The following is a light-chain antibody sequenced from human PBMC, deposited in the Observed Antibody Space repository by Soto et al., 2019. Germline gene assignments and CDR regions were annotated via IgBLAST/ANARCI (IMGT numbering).Light chain of an antibody. Sequence: QSALTQPASVSGSPGQSITISCTGTNSDVGAYNYVSWYQQHPGKAPKLMIYDVSNRPSGVSNRFSGSKSGNTASLTISGLRAEYEADYYCSSYTSSSTLVFGGGTKLTVL. CDR3: SSYTSSSTLV. CDR2: DVS. J-gene: IGLJ2*01. V-gene: IGLV2-14*01. CDR1: NSDVGAYNY.